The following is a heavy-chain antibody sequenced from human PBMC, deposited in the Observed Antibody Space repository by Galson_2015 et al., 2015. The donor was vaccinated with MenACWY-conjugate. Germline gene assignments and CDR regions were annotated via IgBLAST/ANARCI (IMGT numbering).Heavy chain of an antibody. CDR2: ISSGSSYI. J-gene: IGHJ4*02. V-gene: IGHV3-21*01. Sequence: SLRLSCAAAGFKFSLYSMNWVRQAPGKGLEWVSSISSGSSYIYYADSVKGRFTISRDNANNSLHLQLNSLRVEDTALYYCARGKGSGSFPYYFDYWGQGDMVAVSS. CDR3: ARGKGSGSFPYYFDY. D-gene: IGHD3-22*01. CDR1: GFKFSLYS.